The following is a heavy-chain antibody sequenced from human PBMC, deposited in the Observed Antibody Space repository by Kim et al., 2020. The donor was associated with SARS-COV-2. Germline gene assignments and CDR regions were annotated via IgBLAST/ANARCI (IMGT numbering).Heavy chain of an antibody. V-gene: IGHV3-21*01. CDR3: ARDSPLGYCSSTSCCKGYYYQYMDV. CDR1: GFTFSSYS. D-gene: IGHD2-2*01. Sequence: GGSLRLSCAASGFTFSSYSMNWVRQAPGKGLEWVSSISSSSSYIYYADSVKGRFTISRDNAKNSLYLQMNSLRAEGTAVYYCARDSPLGYCSSTSCCKGYYYQYMDVWGKGSTVTVSS. J-gene: IGHJ6*03. CDR2: ISSSSSYI.